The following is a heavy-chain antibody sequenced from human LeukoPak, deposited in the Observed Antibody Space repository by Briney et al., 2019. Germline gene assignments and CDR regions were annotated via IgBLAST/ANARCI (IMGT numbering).Heavy chain of an antibody. J-gene: IGHJ6*02. V-gene: IGHV1-58*02. Sequence: SVKVSCKASGFTFTSSAMQWVRQARGQRLEWIGWIAVGSGNTNYAQKFQERVTITRDMSTSTAYMELSSLRSEDTAVYYCAAGAYYYGSGKNNYYYYGMDVWGQGTTVTVSS. CDR3: AAGAYYYGSGKNNYYYYGMDV. D-gene: IGHD3-10*01. CDR1: GFTFTSSA. CDR2: IAVGSGNT.